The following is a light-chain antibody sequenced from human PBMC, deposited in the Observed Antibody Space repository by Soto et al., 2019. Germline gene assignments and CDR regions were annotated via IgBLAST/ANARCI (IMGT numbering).Light chain of an antibody. CDR1: SSDVGGYNY. CDR2: DVS. J-gene: IGLJ2*01. CDR3: SSHAGSSVL. V-gene: IGLV2-8*01. Sequence: QSALTQPPSASGSPGQSVTISCTGTSSDVGGYNYVSWYQQHPGKAPKLMIYDVSKRPSGVPDRFSGSKSGNTASLTVSGLQAEDEADYYCSSHAGSSVLFRGGTKLTVL.